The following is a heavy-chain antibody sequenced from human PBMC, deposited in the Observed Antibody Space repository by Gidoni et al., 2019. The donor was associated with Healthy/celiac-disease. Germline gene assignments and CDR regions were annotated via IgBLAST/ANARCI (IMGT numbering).Heavy chain of an antibody. CDR3: ARRYSSSGGYFDY. Sequence: QVPLVQSGAAVKKPGDSVKVSCKAPGYPFTSYYMHWVRQAPGQGLEWMGIINPSGGSTSYAQKFQGRVTMTRDTSTSTVYMELSSLRSEDTAVYYCARRYSSSGGYFDYWGQGTLVTVSS. CDR1: GYPFTSYY. D-gene: IGHD6-13*01. CDR2: INPSGGST. J-gene: IGHJ4*02. V-gene: IGHV1-46*01.